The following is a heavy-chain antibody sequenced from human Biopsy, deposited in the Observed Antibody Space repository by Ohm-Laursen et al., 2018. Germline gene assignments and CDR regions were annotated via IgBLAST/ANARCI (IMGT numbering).Heavy chain of an antibody. Sequence: SVKVSCKTFGYTFTGYFLHWVRQVPGQGLEWMGWINPNSGTTKIAENFQGSVTMTRDTSITTAYLDLTRLTSDDTAVYFCAKGQDLTAGAEYFQYWGQGALITVSS. V-gene: IGHV1-2*04. CDR3: AKGQDLTAGAEYFQY. J-gene: IGHJ1*01. CDR1: GYTFTGYF. D-gene: IGHD3-9*01. CDR2: INPNSGTT.